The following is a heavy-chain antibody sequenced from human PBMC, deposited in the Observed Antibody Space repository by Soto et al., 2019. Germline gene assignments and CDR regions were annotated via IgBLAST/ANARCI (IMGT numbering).Heavy chain of an antibody. CDR2: IYHSGST. CDR3: ASLGSGYDGRFDP. CDR1: GGSISSGGYS. J-gene: IGHJ5*02. V-gene: IGHV4-30-2*01. D-gene: IGHD3-22*01. Sequence: SETLSLTCAVSGGSISSGGYSWSWIRQPPGKGLEWIGYIYHSGSTYYNPSLKGRFTISGDNAKNSLYLQMNSLRAEDTAVYYCASLGSGYDGRFDPWGQGTLVTVSS.